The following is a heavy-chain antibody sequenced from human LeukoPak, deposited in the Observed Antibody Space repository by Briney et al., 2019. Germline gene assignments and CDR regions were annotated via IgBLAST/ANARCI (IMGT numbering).Heavy chain of an antibody. CDR2: INPNSGGT. D-gene: IGHD3-10*01. CDR1: GYTFTGYY. J-gene: IGHJ4*02. V-gene: IGHV1-2*06. Sequence: ASVKVSCXASGYTFTGYYMHWVRQAPGQGLEWMGRINPNSGGTNYAQKFRGRVTMTRDTSISTAYMELSRLRSDDTAVYYCARVRGSGSSKPPFDYWGQGTLVTVSS. CDR3: ARVRGSGSSKPPFDY.